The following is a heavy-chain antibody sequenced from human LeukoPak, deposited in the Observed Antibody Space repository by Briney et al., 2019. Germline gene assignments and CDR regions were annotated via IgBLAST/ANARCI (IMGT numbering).Heavy chain of an antibody. J-gene: IGHJ4*02. V-gene: IGHV4-39*02. CDR2: IYYSGST. CDR1: GGSISSSSYY. Sequence: KASETLSLTCTVSGGSISSSSYYWGWIRQPPGKGLEWIGSIYYSGSTYYNPSLKSRVTISVDTSKNQFSLKLSSVTAADTAVYYCARESPPGIVVVPAAMATDYWGQGTLVTVSS. D-gene: IGHD2-2*01. CDR3: ARESPPGIVVVPAAMATDY.